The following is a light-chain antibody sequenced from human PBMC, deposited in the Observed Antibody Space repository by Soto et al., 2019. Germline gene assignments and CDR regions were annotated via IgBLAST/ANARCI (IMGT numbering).Light chain of an antibody. CDR1: QSVLYSSNNKNY. J-gene: IGKJ1*01. CDR2: WAS. V-gene: IGKV4-1*01. CDR3: QQYYSPPPT. Sequence: DIVMTQSPDSLAVSLGERATINCKSSQSVLYSSNNKNYLAWYQQKPGQPPKLLIYWASTRESGVPDRFSGSGSGTDFTLTIRSLQAEDVAVYYCQQYYSPPPTFGQGTKVEIK.